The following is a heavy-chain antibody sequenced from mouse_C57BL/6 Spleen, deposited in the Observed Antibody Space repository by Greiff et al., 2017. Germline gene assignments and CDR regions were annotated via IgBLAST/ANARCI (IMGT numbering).Heavy chain of an antibody. CDR3: ARGAYQRAMDY. D-gene: IGHD2-10*01. V-gene: IGHV1-82*01. CDR1: GYAFSSSW. Sequence: VQLQQSGPVLVKPGASVKISCKASGYAFSSSWLNWVMQRPGKGLEWIGRIYPGDGDTNYNGKFKGKATLTADKSSSTAYMQLSSLTSEDSAVSFCARGAYQRAMDYWGQGASVTVSS. J-gene: IGHJ4*01. CDR2: IYPGDGDT.